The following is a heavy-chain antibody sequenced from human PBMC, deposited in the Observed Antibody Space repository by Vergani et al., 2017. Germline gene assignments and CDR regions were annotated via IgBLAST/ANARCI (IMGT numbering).Heavy chain of an antibody. V-gene: IGHV3-48*03. CDR1: GFTFSSYE. D-gene: IGHD1-26*01. Sequence: EVQLVESGGGLVQPGGSLRLSCAASGFTFSSYEMNWVRQAPGKGLEWVSYISSSGSTIYYADSVKGRFTISRDNAKNSLYLQMNSLRAEDTAVYYCARDLGILGVLDYWGQGTLVTVSS. J-gene: IGHJ4*02. CDR3: ARDLGILGVLDY. CDR2: ISSSGSTI.